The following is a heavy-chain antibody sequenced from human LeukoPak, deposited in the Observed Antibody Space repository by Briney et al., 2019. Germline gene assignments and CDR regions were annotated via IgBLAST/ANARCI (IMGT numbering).Heavy chain of an antibody. Sequence: ASVKVSCKASGYTFTDYYTQWVRQAPGQGLEWMGWINPNSGDTNYAQKFQGRVTMTRDRSISTAYMGLTSLGSDDTAVYYCARCRYSGYDGFDYWGQGTLVTVSS. CDR1: GYTFTDYY. V-gene: IGHV1-2*02. D-gene: IGHD5-12*01. CDR3: ARCRYSGYDGFDY. J-gene: IGHJ4*02. CDR2: INPNSGDT.